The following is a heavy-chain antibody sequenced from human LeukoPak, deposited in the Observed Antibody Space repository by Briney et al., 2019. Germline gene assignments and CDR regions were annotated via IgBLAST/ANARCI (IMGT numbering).Heavy chain of an antibody. CDR3: ASSLGYYDSSGYYYRY. D-gene: IGHD3-22*01. CDR1: GYTFTSYG. V-gene: IGHV1-18*01. Sequence: ASVKVSCKASGYTFTSYGISWVRQAPGQGLEWMGWISAYSGYTNYAQKLQGRVTMTTDTSTSTAYMELRSLRSDDTAVYYRASSLGYYDSSGYYYRYWGQGTLVTVSS. CDR2: ISAYSGYT. J-gene: IGHJ4*02.